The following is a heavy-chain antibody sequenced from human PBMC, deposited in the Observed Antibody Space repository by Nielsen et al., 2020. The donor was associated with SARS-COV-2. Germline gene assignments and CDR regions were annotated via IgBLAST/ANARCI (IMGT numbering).Heavy chain of an antibody. CDR2: ISWNSGSI. J-gene: IGHJ3*02. CDR3: ATHDSSGGDAFDI. CDR1: GFTFDDYA. V-gene: IGHV3-9*01. Sequence: SLKISCAASGFTFDDYAMHWVRQAPGKGLEWVSGISWNSGSIGYADSVKGRFTISRDNAKNSLYLQMNSLRAEDTAVYYCATHDSSGGDAFDIWGQGTMVTVSS. D-gene: IGHD3-22*01.